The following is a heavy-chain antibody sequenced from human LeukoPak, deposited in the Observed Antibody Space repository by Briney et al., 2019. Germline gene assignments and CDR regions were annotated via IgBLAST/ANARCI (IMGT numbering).Heavy chain of an antibody. V-gene: IGHV1-2*02. D-gene: IGHD2-2*01. CDR3: ARSRRRQDIVVVPADPIDY. J-gene: IGHJ4*02. CDR1: GYTSTGYY. Sequence: ASVKVSCKASGYTSTGYYMHWVRQAPGQGLEWMGWINPNSGGTNYAQKFQGRVTMTRDTSISTAYMELSRLRSDDTAVYYCARSRRRQDIVVVPADPIDYWGQGTLVTVSS. CDR2: INPNSGGT.